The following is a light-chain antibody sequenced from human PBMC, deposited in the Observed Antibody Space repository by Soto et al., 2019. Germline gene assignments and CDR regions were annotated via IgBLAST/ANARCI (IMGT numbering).Light chain of an antibody. CDR1: QSIGSW. V-gene: IGKV1-5*01. Sequence: DIQMIQSPSTLSASVGDRVYITCRASQSIGSWLTWYQQKPGKVPKLLIYDASHLTSGVPSRFSGSGSGTEFTLSISSLQPDDFATYYCQHYYTYPYMFGQGTKVDIK. J-gene: IGKJ1*01. CDR2: DAS. CDR3: QHYYTYPYM.